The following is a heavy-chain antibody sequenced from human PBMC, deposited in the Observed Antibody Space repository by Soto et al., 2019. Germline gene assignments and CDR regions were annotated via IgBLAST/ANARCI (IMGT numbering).Heavy chain of an antibody. Sequence: GGALRLSCAASGFTFTNYWMHWVRQGPEKGLVWVSRIDNDGIYTSYADSVKGRFTISRDNAKNTLYLEMNNLRAEDTAVYYCGSVFEYWGQGSLVTVSS. CDR3: GSVFEY. J-gene: IGHJ4*02. CDR2: IDNDGIYT. V-gene: IGHV3-74*01. CDR1: GFTFTNYW.